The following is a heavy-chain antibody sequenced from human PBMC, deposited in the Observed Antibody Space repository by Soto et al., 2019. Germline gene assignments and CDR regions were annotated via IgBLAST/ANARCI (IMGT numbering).Heavy chain of an antibody. CDR1: GFTFDDYT. Sequence: EVQLVESGGVVVQPGGSLRLSCAASGFTFDDYTMHWVRQAPGKGLEWVSLISWDGGSTYYADSVKGRFTISRDNSKNSLYLQMNRLRTEDTALYYCAKGGDTAMAPFDYWGQGTLVTVSS. J-gene: IGHJ4*02. V-gene: IGHV3-43*01. CDR3: AKGGDTAMAPFDY. D-gene: IGHD5-18*01. CDR2: ISWDGGST.